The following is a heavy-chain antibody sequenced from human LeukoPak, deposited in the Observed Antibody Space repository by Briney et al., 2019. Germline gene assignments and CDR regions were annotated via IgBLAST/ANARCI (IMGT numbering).Heavy chain of an antibody. CDR2: IYSGGST. CDR3: AKAGERFLEWSGTYYFDY. CDR1: GFTVSSEY. D-gene: IGHD3-3*01. V-gene: IGHV3-66*01. J-gene: IGHJ4*02. Sequence: GGSLRLSCAASGFTVSSEYMSWFRQAPGKGLEWVSLIYSGGSTCYADSVKDRFTISRDNSKNTLYLQMNSLRVEDTAVYYCAKAGERFLEWSGTYYFDYWGQGTLVTVSS.